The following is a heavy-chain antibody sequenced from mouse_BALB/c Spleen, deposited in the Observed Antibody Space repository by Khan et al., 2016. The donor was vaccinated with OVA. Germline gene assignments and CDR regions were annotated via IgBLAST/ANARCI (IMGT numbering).Heavy chain of an antibody. V-gene: IGHV3-2*02. J-gene: IGHJ2*01. Sequence: EVQLQESGPGLVKPSQSLSLTCTVTGYSITSDYAWNWIRQFPGNKLEWMGYISYSGSTSYNPSLKSRISITRDTSKNQFFLQLNSVTTEDTATYDGARDYGSSYNSLDYWGDGTTLTVSS. CDR3: ARDYGSSYNSLDY. CDR1: GYSITSDYA. D-gene: IGHD1-1*01. CDR2: ISYSGST.